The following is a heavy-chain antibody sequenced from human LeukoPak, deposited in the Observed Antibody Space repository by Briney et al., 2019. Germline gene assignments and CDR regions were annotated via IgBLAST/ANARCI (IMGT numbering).Heavy chain of an antibody. CDR3: ARSIKRGLFDY. CDR1: GGSISSGGYY. D-gene: IGHD3-10*01. V-gene: IGHV4-31*03. J-gene: IGHJ4*02. Sequence: SETLSLTCTVSGGSISSGGYYWSWIRQHPGKGLEWIGYIYYSGSTYYNPSLKSRVTISVDTSKNQFSLKLSSVTAADTAVYYCARSIKRGLFDYWGQGSLVTVSS. CDR2: IYYSGST.